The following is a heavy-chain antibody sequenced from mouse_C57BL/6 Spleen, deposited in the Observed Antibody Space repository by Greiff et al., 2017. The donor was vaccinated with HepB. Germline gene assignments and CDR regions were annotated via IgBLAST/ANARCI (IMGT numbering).Heavy chain of an antibody. D-gene: IGHD2-3*01. CDR3: ARDDGYDAMDY. V-gene: IGHV1-64*01. J-gene: IGHJ4*01. CDR2: IHPNSGST. Sequence: QVQLQQPGAELVKPGASVKLSCKASGYTFTSYWMHSVKQRPGQGLEWIGMIHPNSGSTNYNEKFKSKATLTVDKSSSTAYMQLSSLTSEDSAVYYCARDDGYDAMDYWGQGTSVTVSS. CDR1: GYTFTSYW.